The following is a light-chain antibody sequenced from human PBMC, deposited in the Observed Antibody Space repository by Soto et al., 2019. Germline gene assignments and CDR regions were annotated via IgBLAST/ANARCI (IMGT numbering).Light chain of an antibody. CDR1: SSNIGSNT. Sequence: QSVLTQPPSASGTPGQRVTISCSGSSSNIGSNTVNLYRQPPGTAPKLLIYSNNQRPSGVPDRFSGSKSGTSASLAISGLQSEDEADYYCAAWDDSLNGVVFGGGTKLTVL. J-gene: IGLJ2*01. V-gene: IGLV1-44*01. CDR3: AAWDDSLNGVV. CDR2: SNN.